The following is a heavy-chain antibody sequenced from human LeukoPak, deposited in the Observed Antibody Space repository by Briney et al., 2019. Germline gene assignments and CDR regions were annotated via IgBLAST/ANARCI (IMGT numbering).Heavy chain of an antibody. J-gene: IGHJ5*02. CDR3: ARNNNWFDP. CDR1: GGSISSGGYS. Sequence: PSQTLSLTCAVSGGSISSGGYSWSWIRQPPGKGLEWIGYIYHSGSTYYNPSLKSRVTISVDRSKNQFSLKLSSVTAADTAVYYCARNNNWFDPWGQGTLVTVSS. CDR2: IYHSGST. V-gene: IGHV4-30-2*01.